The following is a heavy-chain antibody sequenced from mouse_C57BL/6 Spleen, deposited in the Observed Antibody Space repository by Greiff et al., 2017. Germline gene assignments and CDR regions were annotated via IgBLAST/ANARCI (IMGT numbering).Heavy chain of an antibody. D-gene: IGHD2-1*01. J-gene: IGHJ3*01. CDR1: GYSITSGYY. CDR3: ARDIYYGNYGFAY. V-gene: IGHV3-6*01. CDR2: ISYDGSN. Sequence: EVKLQESGPGLVKPSQSLSLTCSVTGYSITSGYYWNWIRQFPGNKLEWMGYISYDGSNNYNPSLKNRISITRDTSKNQFFLKLNSLTTEDTATYYCARDIYYGNYGFAYWGQGTLFTVSA.